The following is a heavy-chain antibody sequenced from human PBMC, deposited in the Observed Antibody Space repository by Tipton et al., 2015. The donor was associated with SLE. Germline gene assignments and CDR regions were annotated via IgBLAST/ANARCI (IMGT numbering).Heavy chain of an antibody. CDR1: GVPFSGYY. CDR3: ARRPDGFDI. V-gene: IGHV4-34*01. Sequence: LSLTCAVYGVPFSGYYWRWIRQHPGQGLEWIGEINHSGSTNQNTSLKSRVTISVDASKNHFSLKLSSVTAADTAVYYCARRPDGFDIWGQGTMVIVSS. J-gene: IGHJ3*02. CDR2: INHSGST.